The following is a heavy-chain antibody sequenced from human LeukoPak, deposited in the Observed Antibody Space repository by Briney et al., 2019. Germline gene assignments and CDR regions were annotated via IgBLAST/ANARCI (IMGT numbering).Heavy chain of an antibody. CDR1: GFTFSRYA. V-gene: IGHV3-23*01. Sequence: GGSLRLSCAASGFTFSRYAVNWVRQAPGKGLEWVSTISGSGDSTYYADSVKGRFTISRDNSKNTLYLQMNSLRAEDTAIYYCAKDVFELYDIYDHWGQGTLVTVSS. CDR2: ISGSGDST. J-gene: IGHJ4*02. D-gene: IGHD3-9*01. CDR3: AKDVFELYDIYDH.